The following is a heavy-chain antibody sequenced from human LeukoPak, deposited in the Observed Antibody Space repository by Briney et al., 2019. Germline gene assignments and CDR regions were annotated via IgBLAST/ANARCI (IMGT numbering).Heavy chain of an antibody. V-gene: IGHV4-59*08. CDR3: ARLGPAAGTSFDY. D-gene: IGHD6-13*01. Sequence: SETLSLTCTVSGGSVSSYYWSWIRQPPGKGLEWIGYIYYSGSTNYNPSLKSRVTISVDTSKNQFSLKLSSVTAADAAVYYCARLGPAAGTSFDYWGQGTLVTVSS. CDR2: IYYSGST. CDR1: GGSVSSYY. J-gene: IGHJ4*02.